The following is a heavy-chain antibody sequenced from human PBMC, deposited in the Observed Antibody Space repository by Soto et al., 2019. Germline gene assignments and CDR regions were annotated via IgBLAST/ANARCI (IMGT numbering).Heavy chain of an antibody. V-gene: IGHV1-69*02. CDR2: ITPVLDMA. Sequence: QVQLVQSGAEVKKPGSSVRVSCKASGGTFSSNTLSWVRQAPGQGLEWMGRITPVLDMADYEQKFQDRLTITADKSTTTVYMELGSLRSEDTAIYYCARAISSGGRFSGMDVWGQGTTVNVSS. CDR1: GGTFSSNT. CDR3: ARAISSGGRFSGMDV. J-gene: IGHJ6*02. D-gene: IGHD3-16*01.